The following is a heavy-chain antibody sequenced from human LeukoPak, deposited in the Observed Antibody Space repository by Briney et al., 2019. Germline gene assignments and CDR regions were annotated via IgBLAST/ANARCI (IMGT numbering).Heavy chain of an antibody. V-gene: IGHV3-7*01. D-gene: IGHD4-17*01. CDR1: GFTFSNYW. CDR3: ARDSDGDLDY. CDR2: IKRDGSEK. Sequence: PGGSLRLSCAASGFTFSNYWMAWVRQAPGKGPEWVANIKRDGSEKYYVDSVKGRFTISRDNAENSLYLQMNSLRAEDTAVYHCARDSDGDLDYWGQGILVTVSS. J-gene: IGHJ4*02.